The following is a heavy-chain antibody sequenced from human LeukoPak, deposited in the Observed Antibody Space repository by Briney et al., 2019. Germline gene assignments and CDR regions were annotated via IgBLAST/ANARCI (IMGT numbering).Heavy chain of an antibody. CDR2: INWNSVHI. CDR3: STSRPDRFIDS. CDR1: GFNFNDYD. V-gene: IGHV3-9*01. Sequence: PTGGSLRLTCAASGFNFNDYDINWVRQVPGKGLEWVSGINWNSVHIGYADSVRGRFTIFRDNAQRSVHLQIFSVRPEDTALYYCSTSRPDRFIDSWGQGTLVTVST. J-gene: IGHJ4*02. D-gene: IGHD1-14*01.